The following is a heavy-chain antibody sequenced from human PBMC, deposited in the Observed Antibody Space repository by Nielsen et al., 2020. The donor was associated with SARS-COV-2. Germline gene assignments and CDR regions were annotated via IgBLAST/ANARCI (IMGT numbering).Heavy chain of an antibody. J-gene: IGHJ6*02. V-gene: IGHV6-1*01. D-gene: IGHD3-9*01. CDR2: TYYRSKWYN. Sequence: WIRQSPSRGLEWLGRTYYRSKWYNDYAVSVKSRITINPDTSKNQFSLQLNSVTPEDTAVYYCARDRYDYDILTGYCGPYYYYGMDVWGQGTTVTVSS. CDR3: ARDRYDYDILTGYCGPYYYYGMDV.